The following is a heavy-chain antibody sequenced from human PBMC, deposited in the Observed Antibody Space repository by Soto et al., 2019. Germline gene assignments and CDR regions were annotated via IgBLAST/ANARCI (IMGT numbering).Heavy chain of an antibody. V-gene: IGHV3-30*18. Sequence: QVQLVESGGGVVQPGRSMRLSCVASGFTFSSYGMHWVRQAPGKGLEWVAMISYDGSNTYYADNVKGRFTISRDNSKDTLYLQMNSLRVEDTSVYYCAKEGGLSGSYYISSSYYFDYWGQGTLVTVSS. D-gene: IGHD1-26*01. CDR2: ISYDGSNT. J-gene: IGHJ4*02. CDR3: AKEGGLSGSYYISSSYYFDY. CDR1: GFTFSSYG.